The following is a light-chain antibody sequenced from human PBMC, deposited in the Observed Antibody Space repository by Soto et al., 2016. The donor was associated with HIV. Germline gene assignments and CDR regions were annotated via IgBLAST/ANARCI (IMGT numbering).Light chain of an antibody. J-gene: IGKJ4*01. CDR2: EVS. CDR3: MHGIHMPLT. CDR1: QSLVHSDGKTY. Sequence: LVLTQTPVSLSVTPGQATSISCRSSQSLVHSDGKTYLYWYLQRPGQTPQLLIHEVSSRFSGVPDRFSGSGSGTRFTLKISRVEAEDVGVYYCMHGIHMPLTFGGGTKVDI. V-gene: IGKV2-29*03.